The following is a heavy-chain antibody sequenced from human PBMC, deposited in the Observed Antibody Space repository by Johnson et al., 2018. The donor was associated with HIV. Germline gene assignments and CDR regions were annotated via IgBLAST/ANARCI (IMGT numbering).Heavy chain of an antibody. J-gene: IGHJ3*02. CDR3: ARGRSSSSTAAFDI. CDR2: ISYDGSNK. Sequence: QVQLVESGGGVVQPGRSLRLSCAASGFTFSSYAMHWVRQAPGKGLEWVAVISYDGSNKYFADSVKGRFTISRDNSKNTLYLQMKSLRGEDTAVYSCARGRSSSSTAAFDILGQGTMVTVSS. V-gene: IGHV3-30*04. CDR1: GFTFSSYA. D-gene: IGHD6-6*01.